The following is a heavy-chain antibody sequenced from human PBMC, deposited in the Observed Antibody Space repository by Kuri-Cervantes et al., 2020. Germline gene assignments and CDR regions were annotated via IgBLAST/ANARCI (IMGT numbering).Heavy chain of an antibody. V-gene: IGHV4-61*01. CDR1: DGSVSSGRSY. CDR3: ARFDGGLLDY. D-gene: IGHD3-9*01. CDR2: IYYSGST. Sequence: WSVSDGSVSSGRSYWSWIRQPPGKGLEWIGYIYYSGSTNYNPSLKSRVTISVDTSKNEFSLRLTSVTATDTAVYYCARFDGGLLDYWGLGTLVTVSS. J-gene: IGHJ4*02.